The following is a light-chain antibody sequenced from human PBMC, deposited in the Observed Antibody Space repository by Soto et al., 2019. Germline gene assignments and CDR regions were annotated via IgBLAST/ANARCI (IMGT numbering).Light chain of an antibody. Sequence: NFMLTQPHSVSESPGKTVTVSCTRSSGSIASNYVQWYQQRPGSAPTTVIYEDNQRPSGVPDRFSGSIDSSSNSASLTISGLKTEDEADYYCQSYDGGWVFGGGTKVTVL. V-gene: IGLV6-57*04. J-gene: IGLJ3*02. CDR2: EDN. CDR3: QSYDGGWV. CDR1: SGSIASNY.